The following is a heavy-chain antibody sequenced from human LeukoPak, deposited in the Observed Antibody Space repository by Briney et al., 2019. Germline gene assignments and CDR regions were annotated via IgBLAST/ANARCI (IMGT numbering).Heavy chain of an antibody. V-gene: IGHV3-30*02. CDR2: IRYDGSNK. J-gene: IGHJ4*02. Sequence: PGGSLRLSCAASGFAFSSYGMHWVRQAPGKGLEWVAFIRYDGSNKYYADSVKGRFTISRDNSKNTLYLQMNSLRAEDTAVYYCAKDGGGYGDSFDYWGQGTLATVSS. CDR1: GFAFSSYG. CDR3: AKDGGGYGDSFDY. D-gene: IGHD5-12*01.